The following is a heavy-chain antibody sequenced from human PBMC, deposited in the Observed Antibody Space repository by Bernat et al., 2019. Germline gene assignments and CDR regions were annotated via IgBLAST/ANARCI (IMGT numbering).Heavy chain of an antibody. CDR3: ARDQEKYYYDSSGYSGYYYGMDV. CDR2: IWYDGSNK. V-gene: IGHV3-33*01. J-gene: IGHJ6*02. D-gene: IGHD3-22*01. CDR1: GFTFSSYG. Sequence: QVQLVESGGGVVQPGRSLRLSCAASGFTFSSYGMHWVRQAPGKGLEWVAVIWYDGSNKYYADSVKGRFTISRDNSKNTLYLQMNSLRAEETAVYYCARDQEKYYYDSSGYSGYYYGMDVWGQGTTVTVSS.